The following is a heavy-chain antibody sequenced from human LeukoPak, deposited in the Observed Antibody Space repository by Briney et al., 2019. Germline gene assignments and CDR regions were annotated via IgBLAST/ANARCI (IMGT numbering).Heavy chain of an antibody. V-gene: IGHV1-69*04. CDR3: ARDLYCSGGSCQPRIWKRSGNNWFDP. CDR1: GGTFSSYA. CDR2: IIPILGIA. J-gene: IGHJ5*02. D-gene: IGHD2-15*01. Sequence: GASVKVSCKASGGTFSSYAISWVRQAPGQGLEWMGRIIPILGIADYAQKFQGRVTITADKSTSTAYMELSSLRSEDTAVYYCARDLYCSGGSCQPRIWKRSGNNWFDPWGQGTLVTVSS.